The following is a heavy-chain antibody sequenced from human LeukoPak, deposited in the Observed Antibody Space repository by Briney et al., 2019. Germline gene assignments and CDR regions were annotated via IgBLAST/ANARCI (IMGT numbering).Heavy chain of an antibody. J-gene: IGHJ4*02. CDR2: ISGSGGST. V-gene: IGHV3-23*01. CDR3: ASRVLTGYYLFDY. D-gene: IGHD3-9*01. CDR1: GFTFSSYA. Sequence: PGGSLRLSCAASGFTFSSYAMSWVRQAPGKGLEWVSAISGSGGSTYYADSVKGRFTISRDNAKNSLYLQMNSLRAEDTAVYYCASRVLTGYYLFDYWGQGTLVTVSS.